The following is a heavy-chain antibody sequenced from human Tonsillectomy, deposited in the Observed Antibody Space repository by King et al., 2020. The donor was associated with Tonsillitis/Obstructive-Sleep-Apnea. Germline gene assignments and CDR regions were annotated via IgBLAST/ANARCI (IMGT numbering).Heavy chain of an antibody. CDR1: GGSFSGYY. CDR3: AREYFYHNSGYNDY. D-gene: IGHD3-22*01. V-gene: IGHV4-34*01. J-gene: IGHJ4*02. Sequence: VQLQQWGAGLLKPSETLSLTCAVYGGSFSGYYWSWIRKPPGKGLEWIGEINHSGSTNYNPSLKSRVTISLDTSKNQFSLNLNSVTAADTAVYYCAREYFYHNSGYNDYGGQVTLDTVSS. CDR2: INHSGST.